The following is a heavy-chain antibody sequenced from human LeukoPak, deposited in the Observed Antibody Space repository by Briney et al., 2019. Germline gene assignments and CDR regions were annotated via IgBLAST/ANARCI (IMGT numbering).Heavy chain of an antibody. Sequence: GGSLRLSCAASGFTFSSYGMHWVRQAPGKGLEWVAVISYDGSNKYYADSVKGRFTISRDNSKNTLYLQMNSLRAEDTAVYYCAKVARSNYYDILTGYPPHYYYYGMDVWGQGTTVTISS. D-gene: IGHD3-9*01. J-gene: IGHJ6*02. CDR1: GFTFSSYG. CDR2: ISYDGSNK. V-gene: IGHV3-30*18. CDR3: AKVARSNYYDILTGYPPHYYYYGMDV.